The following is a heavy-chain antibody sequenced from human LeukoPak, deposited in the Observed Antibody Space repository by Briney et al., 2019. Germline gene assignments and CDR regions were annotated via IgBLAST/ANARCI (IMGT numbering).Heavy chain of an antibody. CDR1: GYTFTSYD. D-gene: IGHD6-19*01. V-gene: IGHV1-8*01. CDR3: AGVYSSGWYKYYYGMDV. Sequence: GASVKVPCKASGYTFTSYDINWVRQATGQGLEWMGWMNPNSGNTGYAQKFQGRVTMTRNTSMSTAYMELSSLRSEDTAVYYCAGVYSSGWYKYYYGMDVWGQGTTVTVSS. J-gene: IGHJ6*02. CDR2: MNPNSGNT.